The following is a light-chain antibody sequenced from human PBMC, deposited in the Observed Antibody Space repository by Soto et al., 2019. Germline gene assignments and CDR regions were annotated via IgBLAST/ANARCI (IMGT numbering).Light chain of an antibody. CDR3: AAWDDSLKEV. V-gene: IGLV1-44*01. Sequence: QAVVTQPPSASGTPGQRLTISCSGTSSSIGSNTVNWYQQLPGTAPKLLIYSNNQRPSGVPDRFSASKSGTSASLAISGLQSEDEADYYCAAWDDSLKEVFGTGTKLTVL. CDR2: SNN. J-gene: IGLJ1*01. CDR1: SSSIGSNT.